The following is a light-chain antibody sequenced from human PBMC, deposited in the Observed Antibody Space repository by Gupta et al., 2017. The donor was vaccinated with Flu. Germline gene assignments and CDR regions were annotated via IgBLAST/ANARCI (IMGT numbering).Light chain of an antibody. Sequence: EIVLTQSPATLYLSPGERATLSCRASQSVSSYLAGYQQKPGQAPRLLIYDASNRATGIPARFSGSGSGTDFTLTISSLEPEDFAVYYCQQRSNWPITFGQGTRLEIK. CDR3: QQRSNWPIT. CDR2: DAS. CDR1: QSVSSY. J-gene: IGKJ5*01. V-gene: IGKV3-11*01.